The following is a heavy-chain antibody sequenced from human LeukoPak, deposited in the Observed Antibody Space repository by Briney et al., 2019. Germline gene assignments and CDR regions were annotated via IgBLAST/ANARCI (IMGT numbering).Heavy chain of an antibody. CDR2: ISYDGSNK. Sequence: GRSLRLSCAASGFTFSSYAMHWVRQAPGKGLEWVAVISYDGSNKYYADSVKGRFTISRDNSKNTLYLQMNSLRAEDTAVYYCARDTGGYDPVGSYGMDVWGKGTTVTVSS. CDR3: ARDTGGYDPVGSYGMDV. V-gene: IGHV3-30*04. D-gene: IGHD5-12*01. J-gene: IGHJ6*04. CDR1: GFTFSSYA.